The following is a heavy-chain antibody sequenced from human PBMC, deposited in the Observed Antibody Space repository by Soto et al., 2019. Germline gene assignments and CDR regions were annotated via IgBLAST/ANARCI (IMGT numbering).Heavy chain of an antibody. J-gene: IGHJ4*02. CDR2: IIPSYDRT. CDR1: GDAFKSYA. Sequence: QMLLLQSGSEVKKAGSSVKVSCKASGDAFKSYAIHWVRQAPGQGLEYMGRIIPSYDRTKYAQKFQGRLTLTADMYTSTVYMELSSLSSEDTAVYYCARHPTNAYGDDTFDYWGQGTKVIVSS. CDR3: ARHPTNAYGDDTFDY. V-gene: IGHV1-69*06. D-gene: IGHD2-21*02.